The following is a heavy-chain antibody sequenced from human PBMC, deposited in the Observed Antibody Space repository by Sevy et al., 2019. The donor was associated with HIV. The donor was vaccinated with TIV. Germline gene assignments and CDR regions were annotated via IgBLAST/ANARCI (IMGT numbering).Heavy chain of an antibody. J-gene: IGHJ6*02. CDR1: GYTFTGYY. D-gene: IGHD2-2*01. Sequence: ASVKVSCKASGYTFTGYYMHWVRQAPGQGLEWMGWINPNSGGTNYAQKFQGRVTMTRDTSISTAYMELSRLGSDDTAVYYCAREGGCSSTSCPHYYYYYGMDVWGQGTTVTVSS. V-gene: IGHV1-2*02. CDR3: AREGGCSSTSCPHYYYYYGMDV. CDR2: INPNSGGT.